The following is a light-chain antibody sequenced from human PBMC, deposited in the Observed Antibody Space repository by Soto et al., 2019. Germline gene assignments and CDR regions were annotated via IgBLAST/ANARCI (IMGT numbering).Light chain of an antibody. CDR3: FSYAGTSSSYV. V-gene: IGLV2-11*01. CDR2: DVT. Sequence: QSVLTQPRSVSGSPGQSVTISCTGTSSDVGAHNYVSWYQQHPGKAPKLIIYDVTKWPSGVPDRFSGSKSGNTASLTISGLQADGEADYYCFSYAGTSSSYVFGTGTKVTVL. J-gene: IGLJ1*01. CDR1: SSDVGAHNY.